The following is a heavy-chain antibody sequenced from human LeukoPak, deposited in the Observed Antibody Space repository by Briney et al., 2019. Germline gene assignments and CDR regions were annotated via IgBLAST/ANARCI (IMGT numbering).Heavy chain of an antibody. CDR1: GYSISSGYY. CDR3: ARPIDYGDAFDI. J-gene: IGHJ3*02. Sequence: SETLSLTCAVSGYSISSGYYWGRIRQPPGKGLEWIGSIYHSGSTYYNPSLKSRVTISVDTSKNQFSLKLSSVTAADTAVYYCARPIDYGDAFDIWGQGTMVTVSS. V-gene: IGHV4-38-2*01. CDR2: IYHSGST. D-gene: IGHD4-17*01.